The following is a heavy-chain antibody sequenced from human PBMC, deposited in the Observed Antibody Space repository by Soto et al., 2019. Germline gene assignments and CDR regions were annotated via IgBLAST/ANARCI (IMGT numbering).Heavy chain of an antibody. J-gene: IGHJ4*02. CDR2: IDYSGST. V-gene: IGHV4-59*01. CDR1: GGSISSYY. D-gene: IGHD1-26*01. Sequence: SETLSLTCTVSGGSISSYYWSWIRQPPGKGLEWIGYIDYSGSTNYNPSPKSRVTLSVDTSKNQFSLKLGSVTAADTAVYYCAGSGSYYPNYWGQGTLVTVSS. CDR3: AGSGSYYPNY.